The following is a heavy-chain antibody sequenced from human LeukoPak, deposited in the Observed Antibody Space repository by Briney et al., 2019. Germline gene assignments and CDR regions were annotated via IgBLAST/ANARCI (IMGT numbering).Heavy chain of an antibody. CDR1: GFTFSSYA. J-gene: IGHJ4*02. CDR2: ISYDGSNK. D-gene: IGHD3-16*01. Sequence: QPGRSLRLSCAASGFTFSSYAMHWVRQAPGKGLEWVAVISYDGSNKYYADSVKGRFTISRDNSKNTLYLQMNSLRAEDTAVYYRASVSTASGGGYFDYWGQGTLVTVSS. V-gene: IGHV3-30-3*01. CDR3: ASVSTASGGGYFDY.